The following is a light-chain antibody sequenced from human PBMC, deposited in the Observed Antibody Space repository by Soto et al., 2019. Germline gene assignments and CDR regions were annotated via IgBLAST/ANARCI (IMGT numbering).Light chain of an antibody. CDR2: AAS. CDR1: QGIRND. J-gene: IGKJ3*01. CDR3: LQKYFYPFT. V-gene: IGKV1-6*01. Sequence: AIQMTQSPSSLSASVGDRVTITCRASQGIRNDLDWFQQKPGKAPKLLIYAASNLQSGVPARFSGSGSGTDFTLTISSLQPADFATYYCLQKYFYPFTFGPGTKVDSK.